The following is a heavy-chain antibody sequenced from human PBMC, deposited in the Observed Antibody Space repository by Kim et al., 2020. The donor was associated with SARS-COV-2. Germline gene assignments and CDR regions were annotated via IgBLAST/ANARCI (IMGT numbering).Heavy chain of an antibody. CDR2: IYYSGST. V-gene: IGHV4-61*01. J-gene: IGHJ4*02. Sequence: SETLSLTCTVSGGSVSSGSYYWSWIRQPPGKGLEWIGYIYYSGSTNYNPSLKSRVTISVDTSKNQFSLKLSSVTAADTAVYYCARSGHYDFWSGYYTYYFDYWGQGTLVTVSS. CDR1: GGSVSSGSYY. D-gene: IGHD3-3*01. CDR3: ARSGHYDFWSGYYTYYFDY.